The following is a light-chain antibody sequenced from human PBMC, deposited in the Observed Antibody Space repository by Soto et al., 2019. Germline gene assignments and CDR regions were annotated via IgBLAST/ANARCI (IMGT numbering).Light chain of an antibody. CDR3: QSYDKRLTAYV. CDR1: SSSIGAGYE. Sequence: SVLTQPPSVSAAPRQKVTISCSGTSSSIGAGYEVHWYHQLPGTAPKLVVSGNGNRPSGVPDRLSASKSGTSASLAITGLQAEDEGHYYCQSYDKRLTAYVFGTGTKVTV. CDR2: GNG. V-gene: IGLV1-40*01. J-gene: IGLJ1*01.